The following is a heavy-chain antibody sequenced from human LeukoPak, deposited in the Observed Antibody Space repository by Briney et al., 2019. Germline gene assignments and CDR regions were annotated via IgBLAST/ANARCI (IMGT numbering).Heavy chain of an antibody. D-gene: IGHD3-3*01. CDR3: ARDHDFWSGYYLDY. J-gene: IGHJ4*02. CDR2: ISSSSSYI. CDR1: GFTFSSYS. Sequence: PGGSLRLSCAASGFTFSSYSMNRVRQAPGKGLEWVSSISSSSSYIYYADSVKGRFTISRDNAKNSLYLQMNGLRAEDTAVYYCARDHDFWSGYYLDYWGQGTLVTVSS. V-gene: IGHV3-21*01.